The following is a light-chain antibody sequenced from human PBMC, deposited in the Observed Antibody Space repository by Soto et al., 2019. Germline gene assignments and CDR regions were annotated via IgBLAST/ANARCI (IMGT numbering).Light chain of an antibody. Sequence: EFLLTQSPGTLSLSPGERATLSCRASQTVRNNYLAWYQQKTGQAPRLLIYDASSRATGIPDRFSGGRSWTDFTLTISRLEPEDFAVYYCQQFSSSPLTFGGGTKVDIK. J-gene: IGKJ4*01. CDR1: QTVRNNY. V-gene: IGKV3-20*01. CDR2: DAS. CDR3: QQFSSSPLT.